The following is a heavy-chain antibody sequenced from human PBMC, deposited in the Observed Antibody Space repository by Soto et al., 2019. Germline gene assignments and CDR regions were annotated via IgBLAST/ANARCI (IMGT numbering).Heavy chain of an antibody. CDR2: IGTDGNT. D-gene: IGHD2-2*01. CDR3: VRKYPGTRPFDY. Sequence: GGSLRLSCAASGFTFSSYSMNWVRQAPGKGLAWVSAIGTDGNTYYANSVKGRFTISRDNSRTTLYLQMNSLRVEDTALYYCVRKYPGTRPFDYWGQGTLVTVPQ. J-gene: IGHJ4*01. V-gene: IGHV3-23*01. CDR1: GFTFSSYS.